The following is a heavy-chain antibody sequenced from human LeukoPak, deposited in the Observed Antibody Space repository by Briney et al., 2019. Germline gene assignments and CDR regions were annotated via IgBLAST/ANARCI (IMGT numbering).Heavy chain of an antibody. Sequence: ASVKVSCKASGYTFTSYDINWVRQATGQGLEWMGWMNPNSGNTGYAQKFQGRVTMTRNTSISTAYMELSSLRSEDTAVYYCARDGRGWDYYYDSSGHYDNWFDPWGQGTLVTVSS. CDR3: ARDGRGWDYYYDSSGHYDNWFDP. V-gene: IGHV1-8*01. J-gene: IGHJ5*02. CDR1: GYTFTSYD. D-gene: IGHD3-22*01. CDR2: MNPNSGNT.